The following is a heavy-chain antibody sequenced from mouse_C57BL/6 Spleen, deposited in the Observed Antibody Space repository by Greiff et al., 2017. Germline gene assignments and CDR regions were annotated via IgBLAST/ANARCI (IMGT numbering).Heavy chain of an antibody. V-gene: IGHV1-15*01. D-gene: IGHD1-1*01. CDR3: TRSRATVVGY. J-gene: IGHJ2*01. CDR2: IDPETGGT. CDR1: GYTFTDYE. Sequence: VQLQQSGAELVRPGASVTLSCKASGYTFTDYEMHWVKQTPVHGLEWIGAIDPETGGTAYNQKFKGKAILTADKSSSTAYLGLRSLTSEDSAVYYCTRSRATVVGYWGQVTTLTVSS.